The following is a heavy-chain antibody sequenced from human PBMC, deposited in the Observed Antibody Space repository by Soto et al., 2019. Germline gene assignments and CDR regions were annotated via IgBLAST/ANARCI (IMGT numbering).Heavy chain of an antibody. CDR2: IIPIFGTA. J-gene: IGHJ2*01. V-gene: IGHV1-69*13. CDR3: AFTTVVKFNWYFDL. CDR1: GGTFSSYA. Sequence: SVKVSCKASGGTFSSYAINWVRQAPGQGLEWMGGIIPIFGTADYAQKFQGRVTITADEPTSTAYMELSSLRSEDTAVYYCAFTTVVKFNWYFDLWGRGTLVTVSS. D-gene: IGHD4-17*01.